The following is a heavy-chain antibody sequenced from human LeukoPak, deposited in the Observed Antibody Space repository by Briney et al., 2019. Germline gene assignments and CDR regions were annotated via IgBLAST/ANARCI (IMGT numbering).Heavy chain of an antibody. CDR1: GGTFSSYA. CDR3: ARENYYGSGSYSLDY. V-gene: IGHV1-69*01. Sequence: SVKVSCKASGGTFSSYAISWVRQAPGQGLEWMGGIIPIFGTANYAQKFQGRVTITADESTSTAYMELSSLRSEDTAVCYCARENYYGSGSYSLDYWGQGTLVTVSS. CDR2: IIPIFGTA. J-gene: IGHJ4*02. D-gene: IGHD3-10*01.